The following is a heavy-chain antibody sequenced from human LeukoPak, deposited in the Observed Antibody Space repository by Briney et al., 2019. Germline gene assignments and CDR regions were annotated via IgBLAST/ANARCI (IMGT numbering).Heavy chain of an antibody. V-gene: IGHV3-33*05. CDR3: ARDGGTYYDFWSGYNPSPYYFDY. CDR2: VSYDGSKK. CDR1: AFTFSSYG. D-gene: IGHD3-3*01. Sequence: GGSLRLSCAASAFTFSSYGMHWVRQAPGRGLEWVALVSYDGSKKYYADSVMGRFFVSRDNSLNTLHLQMNSLRAEDTAVYYCARDGGTYYDFWSGYNPSPYYFDYWGQGTLVTVSS. J-gene: IGHJ4*02.